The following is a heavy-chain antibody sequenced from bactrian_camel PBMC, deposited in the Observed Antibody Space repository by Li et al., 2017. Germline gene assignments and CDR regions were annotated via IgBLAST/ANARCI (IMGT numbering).Heavy chain of an antibody. D-gene: IGHD4*01. CDR2: IEADGKT. Sequence: HVQLVESGGGSVQSGGSLKLSCATSGYTYKPYCMAWFRQSRLKGREEVAFIEADGKTRYSDSVKGRFTISRDNAKNTLTLEMNNLKSEDTALYYCATDPVRYSTFDVSLDYWGQGTQVTVS. V-gene: IGHV3S1*01. J-gene: IGHJ4*01. CDR3: ATDPVRYSTFDVSLDY. CDR1: GYTYKPYC.